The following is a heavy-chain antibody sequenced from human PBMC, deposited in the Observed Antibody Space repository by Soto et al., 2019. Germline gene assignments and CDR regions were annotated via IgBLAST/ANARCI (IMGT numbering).Heavy chain of an antibody. CDR2: IYSGGST. J-gene: IGHJ4*02. CDR3: ARGPGGFGEFSLDY. D-gene: IGHD3-10*01. Sequence: SETLSLTCTVSGGSITTYCCGCIRPLAGKGLEWIGRIYSGGSTNYNPSLRGRVTVSVDMSKNQFSLKLSSVTAADTAVYYCARGPGGFGEFSLDYWGQGTLVTVSS. CDR1: GGSITTYC. V-gene: IGHV4-4*07.